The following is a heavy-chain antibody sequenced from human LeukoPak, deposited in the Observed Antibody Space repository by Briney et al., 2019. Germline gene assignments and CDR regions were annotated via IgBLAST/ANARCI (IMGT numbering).Heavy chain of an antibody. CDR3: AREYSGSYSADAFDI. V-gene: IGHV3-48*03. D-gene: IGHD1-26*01. CDR1: GFTFSSYE. CDR2: ISSSGSTI. J-gene: IGHJ3*02. Sequence: PGGSLRLSCAASGFTFSSYEMNWVRQAPGKGLEWVSYISSSGSTIYYADSVKGRFTISRDNAKNSLYLQMNSPRAEDTAVYYCAREYSGSYSADAFDIWGQGTMVTVSS.